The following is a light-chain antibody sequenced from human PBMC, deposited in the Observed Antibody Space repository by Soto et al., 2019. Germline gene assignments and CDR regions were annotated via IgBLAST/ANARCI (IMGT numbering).Light chain of an antibody. J-gene: IGKJ1*01. CDR2: AAS. CDR1: QTISNC. Sequence: DIQMSQSPSSLSASIGDRVTITCRASQTISNCLNWYHQKPGKAPKLLIYAASTLQSGVPSRFSGSGSGTEFTLTISSLQPEDFATYYCQQSYSTSWTFGQGTKVDFK. V-gene: IGKV1-39*01. CDR3: QQSYSTSWT.